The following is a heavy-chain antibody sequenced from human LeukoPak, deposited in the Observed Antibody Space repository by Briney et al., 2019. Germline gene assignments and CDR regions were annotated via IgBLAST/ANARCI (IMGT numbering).Heavy chain of an antibody. V-gene: IGHV1-18*01. CDR3: ARDPLYYYGSGSYFDY. CDR1: GYTFTSYG. J-gene: IGHJ4*02. Sequence: GASVKVSCKASGYTFTSYGISWVRQAPGQGLEWMGWISAYNGNTNYAQKLQGRVTMTTDTSTSTAYIELRSLRSDDTAVYYCARDPLYYYGSGSYFDYWGQGTLVTVSS. D-gene: IGHD3-10*01. CDR2: ISAYNGNT.